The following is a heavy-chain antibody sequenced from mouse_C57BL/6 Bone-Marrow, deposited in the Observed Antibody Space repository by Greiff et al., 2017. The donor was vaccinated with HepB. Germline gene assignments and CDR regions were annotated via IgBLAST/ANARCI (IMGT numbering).Heavy chain of an antibody. CDR2: ISDGGSYT. CDR1: GFTFSSYA. Sequence: EVMLVESGGGLVKPGGSLKLSCAASGFTFSSYAMSWVRQTPEKRLEWVATISDGGSYTYYPDNVKGRFTISRDNAKNNLYLQMSHLKSEDTAMYYCARDGKTTFDVWGTGTTVTVSS. D-gene: IGHD2-13*01. J-gene: IGHJ1*03. CDR3: ARDGKTTFDV. V-gene: IGHV5-4*01.